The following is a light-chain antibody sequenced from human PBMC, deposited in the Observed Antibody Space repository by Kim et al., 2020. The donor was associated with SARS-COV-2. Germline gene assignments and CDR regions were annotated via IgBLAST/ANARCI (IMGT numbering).Light chain of an antibody. J-gene: IGKJ4*01. Sequence: EIVLTQSPATLSLSPGERATLSCRASQSVSTSVAWFQHKPGQAPRLLIHDASYRATGIPARFSGSGSGTDFTLTITGLHAEDFAVYYCQQREDWPLTFGGGTKVDIK. V-gene: IGKV3-11*01. CDR2: DAS. CDR1: QSVSTS. CDR3: QQREDWPLT.